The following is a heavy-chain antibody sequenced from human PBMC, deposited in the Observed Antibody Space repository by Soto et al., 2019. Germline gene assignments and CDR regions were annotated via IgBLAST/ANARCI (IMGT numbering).Heavy chain of an antibody. V-gene: IGHV3-30*18. CDR1: GFTFSSYG. CDR3: AKSPTGGYYDSSGYWDAFDI. Sequence: SLRLSCAASGFTFSSYGMHWVRQAPGKGLEWVAVISYDGSNKYYADSVKGRFTISRDNSKNTLYLQMNSLRAEDTAVYYCAKSPTGGYYDSSGYWDAFDIWGQGTMVTVSS. CDR2: ISYDGSNK. J-gene: IGHJ3*02. D-gene: IGHD3-22*01.